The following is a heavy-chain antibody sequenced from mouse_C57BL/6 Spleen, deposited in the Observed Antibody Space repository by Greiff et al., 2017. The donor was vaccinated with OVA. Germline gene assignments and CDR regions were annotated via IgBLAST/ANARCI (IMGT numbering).Heavy chain of an antibody. CDR1: GFTFSDFY. V-gene: IGHV7-1*01. J-gene: IGHJ2*01. Sequence: EVMLVESGGGLVQSGRSLRLSCATSGFTFSDFYMEWVRQAPGKGLEWIAASRNKANDYTTEYSASVKGRFIVSRDTSQSILYLQMNALRAEDTAIYYCARDDYDYDEAYYFDYWGQGTTLTVSS. CDR2: SRNKANDYTT. CDR3: ARDDYDYDEAYYFDY. D-gene: IGHD2-4*01.